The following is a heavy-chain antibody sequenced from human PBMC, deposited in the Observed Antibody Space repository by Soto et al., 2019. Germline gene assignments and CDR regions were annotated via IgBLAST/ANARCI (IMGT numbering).Heavy chain of an antibody. V-gene: IGHV1-3*01. D-gene: IGHD3-9*01. CDR3: ARDQGDLTGYPFNSFDP. CDR1: GYTFTSYA. CDR2: INAGNGNT. Sequence: ASVKVSCKASGYTFTSYAMHWVRQAPGQRLEWMGWINAGNGNTKYSQKFQGRVTITRDTSASTAYMELSSLRSEDTAVYYCARDQGDLTGYPFNSFDPWGQGTLVTVSS. J-gene: IGHJ5*02.